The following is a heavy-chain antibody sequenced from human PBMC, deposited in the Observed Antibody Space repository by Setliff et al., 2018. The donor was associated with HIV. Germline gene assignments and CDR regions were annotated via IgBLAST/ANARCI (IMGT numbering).Heavy chain of an antibody. CDR1: GYTFTGYY. CDR2: INPNSGGT. Sequence: ASVKVSCKASGYTFTGYYMHWVRQDPGQGLEWMGRINPNSGGTKYAQKFQGRVTMTRDTSSSTAYMELSRLRSDDTAVYYCATKVYCTNGVCLDAFDLWGQGTMVTVSS. CDR3: ATKVYCTNGVCLDAFDL. J-gene: IGHJ3*01. D-gene: IGHD2-8*01. V-gene: IGHV1-2*06.